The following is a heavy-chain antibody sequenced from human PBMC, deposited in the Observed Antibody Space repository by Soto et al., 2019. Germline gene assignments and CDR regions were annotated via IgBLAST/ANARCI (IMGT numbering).Heavy chain of an antibody. J-gene: IGHJ2*01. V-gene: IGHV4-4*07. D-gene: IGHD2-8*01. CDR2: LSSSGRG. Sequence: QVQLQESGPGLVKPSETLSLTCTVSGDSISNFYWSWIRQPAGKGLESLGRLSSSGRGNYNPSLQSRVAMSLDTSKNQFSLRLTSLTVADTAVYFCARGMGRYFDLWGRGTLVTVFS. CDR1: GDSISNFY. CDR3: ARGMGRYFDL.